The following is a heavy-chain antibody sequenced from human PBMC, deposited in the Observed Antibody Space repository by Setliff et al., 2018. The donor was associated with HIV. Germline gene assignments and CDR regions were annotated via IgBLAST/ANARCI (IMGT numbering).Heavy chain of an antibody. Sequence: AETLSLTCTVSGGSISSSTYYWGWIRQPPGKGLEWIGTIYYSGSTYYNPSLKSRLTISVDTSKNQFSLKLSSVTAADTAVYYCARRDGYSSGFYFDYWGQGTLVTVSS. D-gene: IGHD5-18*01. CDR3: ARRDGYSSGFYFDY. V-gene: IGHV4-39*01. CDR2: IYYSGST. CDR1: GGSISSSTYY. J-gene: IGHJ4*02.